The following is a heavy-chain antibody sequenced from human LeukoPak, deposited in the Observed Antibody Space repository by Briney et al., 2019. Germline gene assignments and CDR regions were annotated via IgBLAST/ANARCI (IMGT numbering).Heavy chain of an antibody. J-gene: IGHJ4*02. CDR3: ASYALDYYDSSGPN. D-gene: IGHD3-22*01. CDR1: GYTFTGYY. CDR2: INPNSGGT. V-gene: IGHV1-2*02. Sequence: ASVKVSCKASGYTFTGYYMHWVRQAPGQGLKWMGWINPNSGGTNYAQKFQGRVTMTRDTSISTAYMELSRLRSDDTAVYYCASYALDYYDSSGPNWGQGTLVTVSS.